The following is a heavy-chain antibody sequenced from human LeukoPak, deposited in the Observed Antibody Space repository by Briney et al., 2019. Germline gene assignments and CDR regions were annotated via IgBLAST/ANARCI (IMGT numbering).Heavy chain of an antibody. CDR2: MDPNRGNT. D-gene: IGHD6-13*01. Sequence: WASVKVPCKASGYTFGSSHINWVRQSTGQGLEWMGWMDPNRGNTGYAQKFQGRVTMTRNTSISTAYMELSSLRSEDTALYYCTRTIAATGTLYPWGQGTQVIVSS. CDR1: GYTFGSSH. J-gene: IGHJ5*02. CDR3: TRTIAATGTLYP. V-gene: IGHV1-8*01.